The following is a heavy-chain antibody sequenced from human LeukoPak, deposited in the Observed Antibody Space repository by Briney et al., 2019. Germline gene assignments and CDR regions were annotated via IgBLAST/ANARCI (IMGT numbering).Heavy chain of an antibody. Sequence: SVKVSCKASGYTFTNYGMSWVRQAPGQGLEWMGWISAKNGNKDYAQKLQGRVTMTVDTSTSTAYMELRSLRSADTAVSYCARRIVGGHLGDYWGQGTLVTVSS. CDR2: ISAKNGNK. J-gene: IGHJ4*02. CDR1: GYTFTNYG. V-gene: IGHV1-18*01. D-gene: IGHD1-26*01. CDR3: ARRIVGGHLGDY.